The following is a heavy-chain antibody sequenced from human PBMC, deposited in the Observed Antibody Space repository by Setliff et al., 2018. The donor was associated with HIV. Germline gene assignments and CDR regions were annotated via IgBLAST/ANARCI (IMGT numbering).Heavy chain of an antibody. D-gene: IGHD5-12*01. J-gene: IGHJ3*02. V-gene: IGHV4-59*01. CDR3: ARAEMATIVAFDI. CDR1: GGSISSYY. CDR2: IYCSGST. Sequence: PSETLSLTCTVSGGSISSYYWSWIRQTPGKGLEWIGYIYCSGSTKYNPSLTSRVTISVDTSKNHFSLKLTSVTAADTAVYYCARAEMATIVAFDIWGQGTMVTVSS.